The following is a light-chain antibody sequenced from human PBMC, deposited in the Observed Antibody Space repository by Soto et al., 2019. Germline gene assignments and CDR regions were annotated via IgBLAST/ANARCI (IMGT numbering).Light chain of an antibody. CDR3: YSYAGSSRV. CDR2: EVT. V-gene: IGLV2-8*01. CDR1: SSDVGGYNY. Sequence: QSALTQPPSASGSPGQSVTISCTGTSSDVGGYNYVSWYQQHPGKAPKLMIYEVTKRPSGVPDRFSGSKSGNTAYLTVSGRRAEDEADYYCYSYAGSSRVFGTGTKLTVL. J-gene: IGLJ1*01.